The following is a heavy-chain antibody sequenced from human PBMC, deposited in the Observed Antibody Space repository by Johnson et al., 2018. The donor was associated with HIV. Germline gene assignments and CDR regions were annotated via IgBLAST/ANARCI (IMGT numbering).Heavy chain of an antibody. CDR2: IYSGGTT. CDR3: ARAYTYGAFDI. D-gene: IGHD5-18*01. Sequence: VQLVESGGGLVQPGGSLRLSCAASGFTVSSNYMSWVRQAPGKGLEWVSVIYSGGTTSHADSVKGRFIISRDNSKSTLYLQMNSLRAEDTAVYYCARAYTYGAFDIWGQGTMVTVSS. V-gene: IGHV3-66*01. CDR1: GFTVSSNY. J-gene: IGHJ3*02.